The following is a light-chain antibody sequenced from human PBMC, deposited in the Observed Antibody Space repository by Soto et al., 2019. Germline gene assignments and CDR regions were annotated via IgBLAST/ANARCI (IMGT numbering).Light chain of an antibody. CDR2: GAS. Sequence: EIVLTQSPGTLSLSPGERATLSCWASQSITSNFLAWYQQKPGQAPRLLIYGASTRAAGVPDRFSGSGSGTDFTLTITRLEPEDFAVYYCQQYGRSPLMYTFGQGTKLGV. J-gene: IGKJ2*01. CDR3: QQYGRSPLMYT. CDR1: QSITSNF. V-gene: IGKV3-20*01.